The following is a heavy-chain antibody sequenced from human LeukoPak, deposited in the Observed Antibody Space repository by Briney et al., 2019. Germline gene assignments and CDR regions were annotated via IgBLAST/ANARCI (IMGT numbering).Heavy chain of an antibody. CDR2: ISSSGSTI. Sequence: GGSLRLSCAASGFTFSSYSMNWVRQAPGEVLEWVSYISSSGSTIYYADSVKGRFTISRDNAKNSLYLQMNSLRPEDTAVYYCARDPYSGSYGDYYYYYMDVWGKGTTVTVSS. J-gene: IGHJ6*03. CDR1: GFTFSSYS. V-gene: IGHV3-48*04. CDR3: ARDPYSGSYGDYYYYYMDV. D-gene: IGHD1-26*01.